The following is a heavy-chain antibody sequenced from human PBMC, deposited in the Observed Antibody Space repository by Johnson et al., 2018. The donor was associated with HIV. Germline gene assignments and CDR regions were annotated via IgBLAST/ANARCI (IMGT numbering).Heavy chain of an antibody. CDR1: GFTFSRYS. Sequence: QVQLVESGGGVVQPGRSLRLSCAASGFTFSRYSMHWVRQAPGKGLQWVAVISYDGSTNYADSVKGRFTISRDNAKNSLYLQMNSLRAEDTALYYCARDSSDSSGYFGTFDIWGQGTMVTVSS. CDR3: ARDSSDSSGYFGTFDI. J-gene: IGHJ3*02. V-gene: IGHV3-30*07. D-gene: IGHD3-22*01. CDR2: ISYDGST.